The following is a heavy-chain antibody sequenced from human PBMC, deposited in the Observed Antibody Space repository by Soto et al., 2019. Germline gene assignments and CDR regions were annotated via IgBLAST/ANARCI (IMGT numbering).Heavy chain of an antibody. CDR3: ARMATFGSLNWFDP. CDR2: MNPGSGDT. CDR1: GYTFTNND. D-gene: IGHD3-10*01. V-gene: IGHV1-8*01. J-gene: IGHJ5*02. Sequence: QVQLVQSGAEVKKPGASVKVSCKASGYTFTNNDVTWVRQATGQGLEWMGWMNPGSGDTEYAQKFQGRVTMTRDISIATAYMELSSLRSEDTAIYYCARMATFGSLNWFDPWGQGTLVTVSS.